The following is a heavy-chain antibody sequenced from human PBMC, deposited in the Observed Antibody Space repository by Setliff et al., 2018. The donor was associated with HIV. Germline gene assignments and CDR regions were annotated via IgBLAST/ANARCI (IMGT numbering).Heavy chain of an antibody. V-gene: IGHV1-69*05. Sequence: SVKVSCKASGGTFSSYVISWVRQAPGQGPEWMGGIIPMYGVTNYAQKFQGRVTITTDESTRTAYLELSSLRSEDTAVYYCAGPQHIYDDSSDDYWGQGTLVTVSS. J-gene: IGHJ4*02. D-gene: IGHD3-22*01. CDR1: GGTFSSYV. CDR3: AGPQHIYDDSSDDY. CDR2: IIPMYGVT.